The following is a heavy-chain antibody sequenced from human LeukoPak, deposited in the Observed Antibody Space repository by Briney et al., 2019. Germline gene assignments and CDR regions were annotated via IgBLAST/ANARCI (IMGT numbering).Heavy chain of an antibody. CDR3: AREEGTSGNDAFDI. Sequence: SETLSLTCTVSGGSISSSTYYWAWVRQPPGKGLEWIGYIYYSGSTNYNPSLKSRVTISVDTSKNQFSLKLSSVTAADTAVYYCAREEGTSGNDAFDIWGQGTMVTVSS. J-gene: IGHJ3*02. CDR2: IYYSGST. D-gene: IGHD1-26*01. V-gene: IGHV4-61*01. CDR1: GGSISSSTYY.